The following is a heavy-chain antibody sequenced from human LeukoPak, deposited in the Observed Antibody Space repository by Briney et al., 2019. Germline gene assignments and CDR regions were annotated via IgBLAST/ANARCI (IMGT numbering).Heavy chain of an antibody. Sequence: PSQTLSLTCTVSGYSISSAYYWGWIRLPPGKGLEWIGSISHTGSTYYNPSLKSRVTISVDTSKNQFSLQLISVTAADTAVYFCARDIYSRDWTDAFDIWGQGTMVTVSS. V-gene: IGHV4-38-2*02. J-gene: IGHJ3*02. CDR1: GYSISSAYY. D-gene: IGHD2-21*02. CDR2: ISHTGST. CDR3: ARDIYSRDWTDAFDI.